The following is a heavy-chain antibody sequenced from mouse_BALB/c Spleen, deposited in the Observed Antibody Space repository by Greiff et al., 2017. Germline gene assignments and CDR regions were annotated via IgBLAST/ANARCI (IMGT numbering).Heavy chain of an antibody. V-gene: IGHV5-12-2*01. Sequence: EVNLVESGGGLVQPGGSLKLSCAASGFTFSSYTMSWVRQTPEKRLEWVAYISNGGGSTYYPDTVKGRFTISRDNAKNTLYLQMSSLKSEDTAMYYCARHPAYYYGSGYAMDYWGQGTSVTVSS. CDR1: GFTFSSYT. CDR2: ISNGGGST. CDR3: ARHPAYYYGSGYAMDY. D-gene: IGHD1-1*01. J-gene: IGHJ4*01.